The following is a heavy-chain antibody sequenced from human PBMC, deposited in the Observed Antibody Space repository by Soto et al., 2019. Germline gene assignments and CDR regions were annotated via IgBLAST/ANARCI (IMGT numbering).Heavy chain of an antibody. D-gene: IGHD1-1*01. V-gene: IGHV3-9*01. CDR3: AKEPTGTQKYYFDY. J-gene: IGHJ4*02. Sequence: EVQLVESGGGLVQPGRSLRLSCAASGFTFDDYAMHWVRQAPGKGLEWVSGISWNSVSIGYADSVKGRFTISRDNAKNALYLQMNSLRAEDTALYYCAKEPTGTQKYYFDYWGQGTLVTVSS. CDR2: ISWNSVSI. CDR1: GFTFDDYA.